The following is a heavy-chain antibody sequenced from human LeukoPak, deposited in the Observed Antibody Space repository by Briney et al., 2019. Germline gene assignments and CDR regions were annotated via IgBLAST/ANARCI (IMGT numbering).Heavy chain of an antibody. D-gene: IGHD1-1*01. CDR2: INPNSGGT. J-gene: IGHJ6*02. CDR1: GGTFSSYA. CDR3: AREKIWNYYYYGMDV. V-gene: IGHV1-18*01. Sequence: ASVKVSCKASGGTFSSYAISWVRQAPGQGLEWMGWINPNSGGTNYAQKLQGRVTMTTDTSTSTAYMELRSLRSDDTAVYYCAREKIWNYYYYGMDVWGQGTTVTVSS.